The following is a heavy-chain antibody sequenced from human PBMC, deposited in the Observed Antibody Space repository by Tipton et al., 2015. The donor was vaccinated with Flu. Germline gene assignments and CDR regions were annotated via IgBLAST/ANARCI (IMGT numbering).Heavy chain of an antibody. CDR1: GFTFSTSV. CDR3: ARRSNVAFDI. J-gene: IGHJ3*02. Sequence: FLRLSCAASGFTFSTSVMNWVRQAPGRGLECVANIKQDGSEKYYVGSVKGRFTISRDNANNSLYLQMDSLRGEDTALYYCARRSNVAFDIWGKGTMVNV. V-gene: IGHV3-7*01. CDR2: IKQDGSEK.